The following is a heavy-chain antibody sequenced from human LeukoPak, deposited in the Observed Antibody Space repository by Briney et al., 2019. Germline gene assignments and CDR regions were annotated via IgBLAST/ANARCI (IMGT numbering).Heavy chain of an antibody. CDR2: ISDDGSYT. CDR3: ASFGISWRSSY. V-gene: IGHV3-74*01. J-gene: IGHJ4*02. Sequence: GGSLRLSCAASGFIFSSHWVHWVRQDPGKGLVWVSRISDDGSYTSNVDSVKGRFTISRDNVNNMLYLHMNSLRAEDTAVYYCASFGISWRSSYWGQGTLVTVSS. D-gene: IGHD2-21*01. CDR1: GFIFSSHW.